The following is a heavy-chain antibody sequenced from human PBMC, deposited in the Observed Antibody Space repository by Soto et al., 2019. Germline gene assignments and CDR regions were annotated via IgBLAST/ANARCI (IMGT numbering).Heavy chain of an antibody. D-gene: IGHD3-10*01. CDR2: IYWNDDK. V-gene: IGHV2-5*01. J-gene: IGHJ3*02. CDR1: GFSLSTSGVG. CDR3: AHRMVYYYGSGSYYNNDAFDI. Sequence: GPTLVNPTQALALTCTFSGFSLSTSGVGVGWIRQPPGKSLDWPALIYWNDDKRYSPSLKSRLTITKDTSKNQVVLTMTNMDPVDTATYYCAHRMVYYYGSGSYYNNDAFDIWGQGTMVTVSS.